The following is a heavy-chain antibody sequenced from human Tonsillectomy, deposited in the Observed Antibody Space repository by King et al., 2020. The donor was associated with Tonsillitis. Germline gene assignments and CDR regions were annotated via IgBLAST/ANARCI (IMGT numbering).Heavy chain of an antibody. CDR1: GGSMRSSAYY. J-gene: IGHJ3*02. V-gene: IGHV4-39*01. Sequence: QLQESGPGLVKPSETLSLTCTVSGGSMRSSAYYWGGIRQPPGKGREWIGSFYYSGTTYYGASLKIRVTISEDTSKNQFSFNLTSVTAADTAVYFCARRCSSSSCHYDAFDIWGQGTMITVSS. D-gene: IGHD2-15*01. CDR2: FYYSGTT. CDR3: ARRCSSSSCHYDAFDI.